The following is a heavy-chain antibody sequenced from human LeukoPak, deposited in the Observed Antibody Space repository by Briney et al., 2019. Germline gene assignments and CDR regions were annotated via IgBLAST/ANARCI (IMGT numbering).Heavy chain of an antibody. CDR1: GYTFTSYG. CDR2: INAYNGNT. CDR3: AREKLSVTTGGFFDY. D-gene: IGHD1-14*01. V-gene: IGHV1-18*01. J-gene: IGHJ4*02. Sequence: ASVKVSCKASGYTFTSYGISWVRQAPGQGLEWMGWINAYNGNTNYAQKLQGRVTMTTDTSTSTAYMELRSLRSDDTAVYYCAREKLSVTTGGFFDYWGQGTLVTVSS.